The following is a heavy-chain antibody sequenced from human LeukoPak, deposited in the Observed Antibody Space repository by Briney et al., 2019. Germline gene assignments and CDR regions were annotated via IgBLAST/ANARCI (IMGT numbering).Heavy chain of an antibody. Sequence: GASVTVSFKSSLYTFTYYYMHWVRQAPGQGREWMGWINPNSGGTNFAQKFQGRVAMTRDTSISTAYMELGSLRSDDTAGYYCARARWQLVPYFDSWGQGTPVTVSS. J-gene: IGHJ4*02. CDR3: ARARWQLVPYFDS. D-gene: IGHD6-6*01. CDR2: INPNSGGT. V-gene: IGHV1-2*02. CDR1: LYTFTYYY.